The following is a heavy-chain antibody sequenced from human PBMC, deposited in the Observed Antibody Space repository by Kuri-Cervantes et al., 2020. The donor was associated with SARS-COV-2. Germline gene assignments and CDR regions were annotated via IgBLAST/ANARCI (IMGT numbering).Heavy chain of an antibody. J-gene: IGHJ4*02. CDR1: GFTFSSYA. CDR2: ISSNGGST. V-gene: IGHV3-64*01. CDR3: ARDREFIAARTFDY. Sequence: GGSLRLSCAASGFTFSSYAMHWVRQAPGKGLEYVSAISSNGGSTYYANSVKGRFTISRDNSKYTLYLQMGSLRAEDMAVYYCARDREFIAARTFDYWGQGTLVTVSS. D-gene: IGHD6-6*01.